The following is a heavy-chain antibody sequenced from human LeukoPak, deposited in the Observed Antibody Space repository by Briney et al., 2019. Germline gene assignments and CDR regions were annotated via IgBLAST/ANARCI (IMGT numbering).Heavy chain of an antibody. V-gene: IGHV3-73*01. D-gene: IGHD2-2*01. CDR3: ARGQYCSSTSCYPYWFDP. Sequence: GGSLRLSCAASGFILSGSAMHWVRQASGKGLEWVGRIRSKAHSYATAYAASVKGRFTISRDNANNSLYLQMSSLTAEDTAVYYCARGQYCSSTSCYPYWFDPWGQGTLVTVSS. CDR1: GFILSGSA. J-gene: IGHJ5*02. CDR2: IRSKAHSYAT.